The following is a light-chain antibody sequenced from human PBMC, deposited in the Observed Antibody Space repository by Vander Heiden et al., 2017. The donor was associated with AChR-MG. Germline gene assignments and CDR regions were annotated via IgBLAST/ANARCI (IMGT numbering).Light chain of an antibody. Sequence: SYVLTQPPSVSVAPGQTARTTCGGNNIGSNSVQGYQQKPRQAPVLVVYDDSDRPSGIPERFSGSNSGNTATLTISRVEAGDEADYYCQVWDSSSDHYVFGTGTKATVL. CDR3: QVWDSSSDHYV. CDR1: NIGSNS. J-gene: IGLJ1*01. CDR2: DDS. V-gene: IGLV3-21*02.